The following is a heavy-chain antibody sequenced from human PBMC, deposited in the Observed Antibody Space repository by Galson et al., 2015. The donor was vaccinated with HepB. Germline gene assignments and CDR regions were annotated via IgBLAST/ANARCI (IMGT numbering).Heavy chain of an antibody. D-gene: IGHD6-6*01. CDR2: THYRSKWYN. V-gene: IGHV6-1*01. CDR3: ARQYSSSYMY. J-gene: IGHJ4*02. Sequence: CAISGDSVSSNSAAWTWIRQSPSRGLEWLGRTHYRSKWYNDYAVSVKSRITINADTSRNQFSLQLNSVTPEDTAVYYCARQYSSSYMYWGQGTLVTVSS. CDR1: GDSVSSNSAA.